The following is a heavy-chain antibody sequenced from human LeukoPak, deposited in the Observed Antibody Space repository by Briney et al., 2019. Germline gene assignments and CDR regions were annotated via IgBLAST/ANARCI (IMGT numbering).Heavy chain of an antibody. J-gene: IGHJ4*02. CDR2: IYYSGST. D-gene: IGHD4-17*01. CDR3: ARGGLFGDYVNY. Sequence: SETLSPTCTVSGGSITSGDYYWSWIRQPPGKGLEWIGYIYYSGSTYYNPSLKSRVTISVDTSKNQFSLKLSSVTAADTAVYYCARGGLFGDYVNYWGQGTLVTVSS. V-gene: IGHV4-30-4*08. CDR1: GGSITSGDYY.